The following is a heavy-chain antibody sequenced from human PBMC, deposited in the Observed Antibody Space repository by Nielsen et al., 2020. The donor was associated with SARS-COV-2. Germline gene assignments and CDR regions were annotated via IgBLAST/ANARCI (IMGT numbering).Heavy chain of an antibody. CDR2: IYYSGST. J-gene: IGHJ5*02. CDR3: ARDEGQFGSSGRYYNWFDP. Sequence: WIRQPPGKGLEWIGYIYYSGSTNYNPSLKSRVTISVDTSKNQFSLKLSSVTAADTAVYYCARDEGQFGSSGRYYNWFDPWGQGTLVTVSS. V-gene: IGHV4-59*01. D-gene: IGHD6-19*01.